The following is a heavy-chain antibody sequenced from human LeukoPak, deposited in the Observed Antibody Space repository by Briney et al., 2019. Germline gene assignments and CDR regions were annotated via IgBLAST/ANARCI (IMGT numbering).Heavy chain of an antibody. V-gene: IGHV4-4*07. Sequence: SETLSLTCTVPGGSLSRYYWSWVRQPPGEGLGWIWRFYTSWNTNYNPYLKSRVTMSVDTSKNQFSLKLSSVTAADTAVYYCARISTVTTSRAYYYYYYMDVWGKGTTVTVSS. J-gene: IGHJ6*03. CDR3: ARISTVTTSRAYYYYYYMDV. CDR1: GGSLSRYY. CDR2: FYTSWNT. D-gene: IGHD4-17*01.